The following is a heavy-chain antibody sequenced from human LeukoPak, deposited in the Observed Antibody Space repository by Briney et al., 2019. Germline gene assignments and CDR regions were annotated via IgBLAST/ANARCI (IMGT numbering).Heavy chain of an antibody. Sequence: ASVKVSCKASGYTFTSYGISWVRQAPGQGLEWMGWISAYNGNTNYAQKLQGRVTMTTDTSTSTAYMELRSLRSDDTAVYYCARDQVPRSYYDFWSGYSNWFDPWGQGTLVTVSS. CDR3: ARDQVPRSYYDFWSGYSNWFDP. CDR1: GYTFTSYG. D-gene: IGHD3-3*01. J-gene: IGHJ5*02. V-gene: IGHV1-18*01. CDR2: ISAYNGNT.